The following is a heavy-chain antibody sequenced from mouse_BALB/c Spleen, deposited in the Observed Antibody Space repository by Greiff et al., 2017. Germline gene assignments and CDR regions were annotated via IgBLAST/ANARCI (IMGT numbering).Heavy chain of an antibody. CDR1: GYTFTGYW. D-gene: IGHD1-2*01. CDR2: IYPSDSYT. Sequence: QVQLQQSGAELVRPGASVTLSCKASGYTFTGYWINWVKQRPGQGLEWIGNIYPSDSYTNYNQKFKDKATLTVDKSSSTAYMQFSSPTSEDSAVYDCTTHYYGCWFAYWGQGTLVTVSA. CDR3: TTHYYGCWFAY. J-gene: IGHJ3*01. V-gene: IGHV1-69*02.